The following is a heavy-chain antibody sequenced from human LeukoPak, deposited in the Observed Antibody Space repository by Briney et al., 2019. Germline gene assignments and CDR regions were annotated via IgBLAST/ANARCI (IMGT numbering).Heavy chain of an antibody. CDR1: GYTFTSYG. Sequence: GAPVKVSCKASGYTFTSYGISWVRQAPGQGLEWMGWISAYNGNTNYAQKLQGRVTMTTDTSTSTAYMELRSLRSDDTAVYYCARAGYSGYDFHNWFDPWGQGTLVTVSS. CDR2: ISAYNGNT. CDR3: ARAGYSGYDFHNWFDP. J-gene: IGHJ5*02. D-gene: IGHD5-12*01. V-gene: IGHV1-18*01.